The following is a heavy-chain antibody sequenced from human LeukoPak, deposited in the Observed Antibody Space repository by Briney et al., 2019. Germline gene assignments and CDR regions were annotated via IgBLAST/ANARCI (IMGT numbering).Heavy chain of an antibody. Sequence: GGSLRLSCAASGFTFDDYAMHWVRQAPGKGLEGVSLISWDGGRTYYADSVKGRFTISRDNSKNSLYLQMNSLRAEDTALYYCAKDAAAQKGDRIYYYYYMDVWGKGTTVTVSS. V-gene: IGHV3-43D*03. J-gene: IGHJ6*03. CDR2: ISWDGGRT. CDR1: GFTFDDYA. CDR3: AKDAAAQKGDRIYYYYYMDV. D-gene: IGHD2-15*01.